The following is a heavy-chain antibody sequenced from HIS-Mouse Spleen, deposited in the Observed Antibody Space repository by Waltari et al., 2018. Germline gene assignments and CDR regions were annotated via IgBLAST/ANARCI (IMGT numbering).Heavy chain of an antibody. CDR2: IYTRGST. J-gene: IGHJ3*02. Sequence: QVQLQESGPGLVKPSETLSLTCTVSGGSISSCYWSWIRQPAGKGLELIGRIYTRGSTNATPPLKSRVTMSVDTSKNQFSLKLSSVTAADTAVYYCARDFHDFWSGYYGGDKKHDAFDIWGQGTMVTVSS. CDR3: ARDFHDFWSGYYGGDKKHDAFDI. D-gene: IGHD3-3*01. V-gene: IGHV4-4*07. CDR1: GGSISSCY.